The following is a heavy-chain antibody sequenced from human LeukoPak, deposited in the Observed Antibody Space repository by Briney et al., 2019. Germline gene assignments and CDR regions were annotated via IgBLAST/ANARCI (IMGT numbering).Heavy chain of an antibody. J-gene: IGHJ4*02. Sequence: SETLSLTCTVSAGSIRSSSFFWDWIRQPPGKGLEWIGSIYYSGSTYYNPSLKSRVTMSIDTSKNQFSLNLSSVTAADTAVCYCATGDVVVPTAAQRHLDYWGQGTLVTVSS. CDR1: AGSIRSSSFF. V-gene: IGHV4-39*01. CDR2: IYYSGST. D-gene: IGHD2-2*01. CDR3: ATGDVVVPTAAQRHLDY.